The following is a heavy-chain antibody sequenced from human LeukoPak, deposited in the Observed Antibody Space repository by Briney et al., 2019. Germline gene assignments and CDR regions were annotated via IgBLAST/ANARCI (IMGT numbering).Heavy chain of an antibody. CDR2: IYHSGST. D-gene: IGHD4-17*01. CDR1: GGSISSSNW. V-gene: IGHV4-4*02. CDR3: AHGDYVLSWFDP. J-gene: IGHJ5*02. Sequence: SGTLSLTCAVSGGSISSSNWWSWVRQPPGKGLELIGEIYHSGSTNYNPSLKSRVTISVDKSKNQFSLKLSSVTAADTALYYCAHGDYVLSWFDPWGQGTLVTVSS.